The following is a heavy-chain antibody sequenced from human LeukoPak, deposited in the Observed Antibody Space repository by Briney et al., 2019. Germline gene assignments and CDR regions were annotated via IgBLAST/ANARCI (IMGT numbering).Heavy chain of an antibody. CDR3: ARDRGSTGYGLYDY. Sequence: GGSLRLSCAASGFTFHNYWMAWVRQTPGKGLEWVANIKHDASEKYYVDPVKGRFTISRDNAQNSFFLQMNSLRAEDTAVYFCARDRGSTGYGLYDYWGQGTLVTVSS. CDR1: GFTFHNYW. D-gene: IGHD5-12*01. V-gene: IGHV3-7*01. CDR2: IKHDASEK. J-gene: IGHJ4*02.